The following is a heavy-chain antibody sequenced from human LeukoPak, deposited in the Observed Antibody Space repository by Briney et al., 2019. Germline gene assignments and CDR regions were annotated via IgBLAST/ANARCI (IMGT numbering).Heavy chain of an antibody. Sequence: SSETLSLTCAVYGGSFSGYYWSWIRQPPGKGLEWIGEINHSGSTNYNPSLKSRVTISVDTSKNQFSLKLSSVTAADTAVYYCARAGGYYDFWSGYCTGAYFDYWGQGTLVTVSS. CDR3: ARAGGYYDFWSGYCTGAYFDY. CDR2: INHSGST. V-gene: IGHV4-34*01. CDR1: GGSFSGYY. J-gene: IGHJ4*02. D-gene: IGHD3-3*01.